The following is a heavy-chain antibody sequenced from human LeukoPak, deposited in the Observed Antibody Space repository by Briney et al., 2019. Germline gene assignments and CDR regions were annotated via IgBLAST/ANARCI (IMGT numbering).Heavy chain of an antibody. Sequence: ASVKVSCKASGYTFTGYYMHWVRQAPGQELEWMGWINPNSGGTNYAQKFQGRVTMTRDMSTSTVYMELSSRRSEDTAVYYCARAPNWNYEVDPWGQGTLVTVSS. CDR2: INPNSGGT. CDR1: GYTFTGYY. CDR3: ARAPNWNYEVDP. J-gene: IGHJ5*02. V-gene: IGHV1-2*02. D-gene: IGHD1-7*01.